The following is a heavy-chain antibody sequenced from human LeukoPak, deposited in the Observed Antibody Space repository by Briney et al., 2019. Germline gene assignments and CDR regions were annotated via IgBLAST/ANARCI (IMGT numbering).Heavy chain of an antibody. CDR1: GYTFSNYA. CDR2: INTNTGNP. V-gene: IGHV7-4-1*02. CDR3: ARWRGLSHWPYNYFDP. J-gene: IGHJ5*02. Sequence: ASVKVSCKASGYTFSNYAMNWLRQAPGQGLQWMGWINTNTGNPTYAQGFTGRFVFSLDTSVSTAYLQINSLKADDTAVYYCARWRGLSHWPYNYFDPWGQGTLVTVSS. D-gene: IGHD3-3*01.